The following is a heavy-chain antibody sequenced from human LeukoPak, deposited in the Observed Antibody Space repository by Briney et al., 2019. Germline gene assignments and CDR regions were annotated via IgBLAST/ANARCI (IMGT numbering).Heavy chain of an antibody. Sequence: PGGSLRLSCAASGFTFSSYSMNWVRQAPGKGLEWIGSIYYSGSTYYNPSLRSRVTISVDTSKNQFSLKLSSVTAADTAVYYCARHRGTVTTNYYMDVWGKGTTVTVSS. CDR3: ARHRGTVTTNYYMDV. CDR2: IYYSGST. J-gene: IGHJ6*03. CDR1: GFTFSSYS. V-gene: IGHV4-39*07. D-gene: IGHD4-11*01.